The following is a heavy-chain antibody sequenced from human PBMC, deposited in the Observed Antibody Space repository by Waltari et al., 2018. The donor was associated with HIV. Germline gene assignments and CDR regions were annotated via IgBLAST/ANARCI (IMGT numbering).Heavy chain of an antibody. Sequence: QVQLVQSAAEVKKPGSSVQVSCKASGGTFSSYAISWLRPAPGQGLEWMGGIIPIFGTANYAQKFQGRVTITADESTSTAYMELSSLRSEDTAVYYCASPPAGNGYSGYARWGQGTLVTVSS. J-gene: IGHJ4*02. D-gene: IGHD5-12*01. V-gene: IGHV1-69*01. CDR2: IIPIFGTA. CDR1: GGTFSSYA. CDR3: ASPPAGNGYSGYAR.